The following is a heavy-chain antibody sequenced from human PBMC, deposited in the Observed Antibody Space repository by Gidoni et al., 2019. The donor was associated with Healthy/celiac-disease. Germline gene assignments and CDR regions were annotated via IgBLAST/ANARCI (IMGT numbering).Heavy chain of an antibody. Sequence: QLQLQESGPGLVKPSETLSLTCTVSGGSISSSSYYWGWIRQPPGKGLEWIGSIYYSGSTYYNPSLKSRVTISVDTSKNQFSLKLSSVTAADTAVYYCARLRVGVLPVYFDYWGQGTLVTVSS. D-gene: IGHD1-26*01. CDR2: IYYSGST. CDR1: GGSISSSSYY. V-gene: IGHV4-39*01. CDR3: ARLRVGVLPVYFDY. J-gene: IGHJ4*02.